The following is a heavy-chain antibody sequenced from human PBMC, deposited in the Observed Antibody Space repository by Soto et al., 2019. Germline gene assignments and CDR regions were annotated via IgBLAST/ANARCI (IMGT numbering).Heavy chain of an antibody. CDR1: GFPFRNYT. D-gene: IGHD4-17*01. Sequence: GGSKRLSCAASGFPFRNYTMSWVRQPPGAGLEWVSGISASGGRTYHADSVKGRFTISRDNSNNNLFLQMTSLRAEDTALYYCAKDPNGDYVGAFDIWGRGTMVTVSS. CDR3: AKDPNGDYVGAFDI. CDR2: ISASGGRT. V-gene: IGHV3-23*01. J-gene: IGHJ3*02.